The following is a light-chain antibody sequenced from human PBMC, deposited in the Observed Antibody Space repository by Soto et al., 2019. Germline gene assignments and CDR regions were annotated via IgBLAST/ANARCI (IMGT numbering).Light chain of an antibody. CDR1: SSDVGGYNY. CDR3: SSYPISSGV. CDR2: EVS. J-gene: IGLJ3*02. Sequence: QSALTQPASVSGSPGQSITISCTGTSSDVGGYNYVSWYQQHPGKAPKLVIYEVSNRPSGISNRFSGSKSGNTASLTISGLRAEDEADYYCSSYPISSGVFAGGTKVTAL. V-gene: IGLV2-14*01.